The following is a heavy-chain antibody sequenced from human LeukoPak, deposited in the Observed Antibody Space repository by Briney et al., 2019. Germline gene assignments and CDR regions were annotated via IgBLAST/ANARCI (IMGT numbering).Heavy chain of an antibody. CDR1: GYTFTGYY. J-gene: IGHJ3*02. CDR3: ARDSSGYSKDAFDI. Sequence: ASVKVSCKASGYTFTGYYMHWVRQAPGQGLEWMGWINPNSGGTNYAQKFQGRVTMTRDTSISTAYMELSRLRSDDTAVYYCARDSSGYSKDAFDIWGQGTMATVSS. D-gene: IGHD3-22*01. V-gene: IGHV1-2*02. CDR2: INPNSGGT.